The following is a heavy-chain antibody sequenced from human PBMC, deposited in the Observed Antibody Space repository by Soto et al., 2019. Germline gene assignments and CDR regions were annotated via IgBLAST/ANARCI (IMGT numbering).Heavy chain of an antibody. J-gene: IGHJ4*03. Sequence: GSVKVSCKASGYTFTSYSIHWVRQAPGQGLERIGWINTDNGDAKYSQKFKGRVTVTRYTSATTAYMEVSSLRSEDTAVYDCARVQGYVVYWGLGTLVTVSS. CDR3: ARVQGYVVY. V-gene: IGHV1-3*04. CDR2: INTDNGDA. CDR1: GYTFTSYS.